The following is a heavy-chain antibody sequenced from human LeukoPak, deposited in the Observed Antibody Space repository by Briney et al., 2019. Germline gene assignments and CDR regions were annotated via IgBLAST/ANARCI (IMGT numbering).Heavy chain of an antibody. CDR3: AGAVGWFDP. CDR2: IVVGSGST. J-gene: IGHJ5*02. CDR1: GFTFNSSA. V-gene: IGHV1-58*01. D-gene: IGHD6-19*01. Sequence: SVKVSCQASGFTFNSSAVQWVRQARGQSLEWIGWIVVGSGSTNYAQKFQERVTITRDMSTSTAYMELSSLRSEDTAVCYCAGAVGWFDPWGQGTLVTVSS.